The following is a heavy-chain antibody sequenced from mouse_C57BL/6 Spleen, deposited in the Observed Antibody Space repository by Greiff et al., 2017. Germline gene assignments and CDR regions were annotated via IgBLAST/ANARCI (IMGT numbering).Heavy chain of an antibody. CDR2: IYPSDSET. CDR3: ARWSYSSGYLGDY. Sequence: VQLQQPGAELVRPGSSVKLSCKASGYTFTSSWMDLVKQRPGQGLEWIGNIYPSDSETHYNQKFKDKATLTVDKSSSTAYMQLSSLTSEDSAVYYCARWSYSSGYLGDYWGQGTSVTVSS. V-gene: IGHV1-61*01. J-gene: IGHJ4*01. D-gene: IGHD3-2*02. CDR1: GYTFTSSW.